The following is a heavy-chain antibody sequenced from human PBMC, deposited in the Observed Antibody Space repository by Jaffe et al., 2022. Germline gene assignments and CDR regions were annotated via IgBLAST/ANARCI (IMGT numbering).Heavy chain of an antibody. J-gene: IGHJ4*02. Sequence: EVQLLESGGGLVQPGGSLRLSCAASGFTFSSYAMSWVRQAPGKGLEWVSAISGSGGSTYYADSVKGRFTISRDNSKNTLYLQMNSLRAEDTAVYYCAKDINVLLWFRELSPPYFDYWGQGTLVTVSS. D-gene: IGHD3-10*01. CDR2: ISGSGGST. V-gene: IGHV3-23*01. CDR1: GFTFSSYA. CDR3: AKDINVLLWFRELSPPYFDY.